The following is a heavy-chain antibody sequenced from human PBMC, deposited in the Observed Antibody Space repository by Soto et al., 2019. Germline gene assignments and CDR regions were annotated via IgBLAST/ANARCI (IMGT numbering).Heavy chain of an antibody. D-gene: IGHD3-10*01. V-gene: IGHV3-30*04. Sequence: GGSLRLSCAASGFTFSNFAIHWVRQAPGKGLEWVAVISFDGSNKYYADSVKGRFTISRDNSKNTLYLQMNSLRAEDTAVYYCAGSLWAKAFDIWGQGTMVTVSS. CDR2: ISFDGSNK. CDR3: AGSLWAKAFDI. J-gene: IGHJ3*02. CDR1: GFTFSNFA.